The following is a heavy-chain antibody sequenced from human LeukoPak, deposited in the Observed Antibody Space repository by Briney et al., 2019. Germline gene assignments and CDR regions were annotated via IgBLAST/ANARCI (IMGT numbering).Heavy chain of an antibody. V-gene: IGHV1-69*04. CDR1: GGTFSSYA. J-gene: IGHJ3*02. CDR2: IIPIFGIA. CDR3: ARDWQVQLWPPDAFDI. Sequence: GASVKVSCKASGGTFSSYAISWVRQAPGQGLEWMGRIIPIFGIANYAQKFQGRVTITADKSTSTAYMELSSLRSEDTAVYYCARDWQVQLWPPDAFDIWGQGTMVTVSS. D-gene: IGHD5-18*01.